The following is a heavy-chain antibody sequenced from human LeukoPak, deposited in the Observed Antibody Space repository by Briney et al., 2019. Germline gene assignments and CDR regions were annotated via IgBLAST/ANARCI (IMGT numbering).Heavy chain of an antibody. D-gene: IGHD6-6*01. J-gene: IGHJ4*02. V-gene: IGHV1-2*02. CDR3: AREYSSSTAPFDY. CDR1: GYTFTGYY. CDR2: INPNSGGT. Sequence: ASVKVSCKASGYTFTGYYMHCVRQAPGQGLEWMGWINPNSGGTNYAQKFQGRVTMTRDTSISTAYMELSRLRSDDTAVYYCAREYSSSTAPFDYWGQGTLVTVSS.